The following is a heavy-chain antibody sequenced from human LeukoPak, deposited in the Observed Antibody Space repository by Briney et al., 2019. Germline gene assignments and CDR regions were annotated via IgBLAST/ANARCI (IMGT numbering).Heavy chain of an antibody. D-gene: IGHD1-26*01. Sequence: ASVKVSCKASGYTFTDYYMHWVRQAPGQGLEWMGWINPNSGGTNYVQKFQGRVIMTRDTSISTAYMELSSLRSEDTAVYYCAIEYSGSYHYFDYWGQGTLVTVSS. J-gene: IGHJ4*02. CDR2: INPNSGGT. V-gene: IGHV1-2*02. CDR3: AIEYSGSYHYFDY. CDR1: GYTFTDYY.